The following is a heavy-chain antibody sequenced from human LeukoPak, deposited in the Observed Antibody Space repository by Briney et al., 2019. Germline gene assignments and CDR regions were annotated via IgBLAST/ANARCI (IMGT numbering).Heavy chain of an antibody. J-gene: IGHJ4*02. CDR3: ARDRYYGSGSYFLFDY. V-gene: IGHV3-33*01. D-gene: IGHD3-10*01. CDR2: IWYDGSNK. Sequence: GRSLRLSCAASGFTFSSYGMHWVRQAPGKGLEWVAVIWYDGSNKYYADSVKGRFTISRDNSKNTPYLQMNSLRAEDTAVYYCARDRYYGSGSYFLFDYWGQGTLVTVSS. CDR1: GFTFSSYG.